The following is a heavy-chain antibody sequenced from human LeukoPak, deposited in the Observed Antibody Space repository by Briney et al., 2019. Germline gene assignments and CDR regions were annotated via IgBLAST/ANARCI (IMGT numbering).Heavy chain of an antibody. J-gene: IGHJ4*02. V-gene: IGHV4-38-2*02. Sequence: PSKTLSLTCTVSGYSISSGYYWGWIRQPPGKGLEWIGSIYHSGSTYYNPSLKSRVTISVDTSKNQFSLKLSSVTAADTAVYYCARDRDWTYAGNKAFDYWGQGILVTVSS. D-gene: IGHD1-7*01. CDR2: IYHSGST. CDR3: ARDRDWTYAGNKAFDY. CDR1: GYSISSGYY.